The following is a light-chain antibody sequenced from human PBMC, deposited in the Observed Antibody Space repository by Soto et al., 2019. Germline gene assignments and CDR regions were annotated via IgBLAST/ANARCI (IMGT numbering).Light chain of an antibody. V-gene: IGKV3-15*01. CDR2: GAS. Sequence: EIVMTQSPATLSVSPGERATLSCRASQSVSSNLAWYQQIPGQAPRLLIYGASTRATGIPARFSGSGSGTEFTLTISSLQSEDFAVYYCQQYNNGWTFGQGTKVEIK. CDR1: QSVSSN. CDR3: QQYNNGWT. J-gene: IGKJ1*01.